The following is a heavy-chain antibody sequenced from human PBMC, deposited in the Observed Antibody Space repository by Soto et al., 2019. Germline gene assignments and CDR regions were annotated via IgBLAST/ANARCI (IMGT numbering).Heavy chain of an antibody. Sequence: SETLSLTCTVSGGSISSGGYYWSWIRQHPGKGLEWIGYIYYSGSTYYNPSLKSRVTISVDTSKNQFSLKLNSVTAADTAVYYCALAATDYYYSMDVWGQGTTVTSP. CDR3: ALAATDYYYSMDV. CDR1: GGSISSGGYY. J-gene: IGHJ6*02. D-gene: IGHD2-15*01. CDR2: IYYSGST. V-gene: IGHV4-31*03.